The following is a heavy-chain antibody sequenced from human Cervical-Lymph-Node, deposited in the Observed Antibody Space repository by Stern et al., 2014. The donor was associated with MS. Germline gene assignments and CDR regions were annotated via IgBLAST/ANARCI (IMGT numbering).Heavy chain of an antibody. CDR1: GGSVSSGSYY. CDR2: IYYSGST. D-gene: IGHD3-3*01. J-gene: IGHJ4*02. CDR3: ARGSYDFWSGYHTFDY. V-gene: IGHV4-61*01. Sequence: QVQLQESGPGLVKPSETLSLTCTVSGGSVSSGSYYWSWIRQPPGKGLEWIGHIYYSGSTNYNPSLKSRVTISVDTSKNQFSLKLSSVTAADTAVYYCARGSYDFWSGYHTFDYWGQGTLVTVSS.